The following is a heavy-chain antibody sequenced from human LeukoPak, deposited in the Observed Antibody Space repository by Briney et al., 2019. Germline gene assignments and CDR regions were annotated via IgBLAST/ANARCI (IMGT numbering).Heavy chain of an antibody. V-gene: IGHV4-59*08. J-gene: IGHJ4*02. D-gene: IGHD4-23*01. CDR2: IYYSGST. CDR3: ARRTVVLDY. CDR1: GGSISGYY. Sequence: SETLSLTCTVSGGSISGYYWSWVRQPPGKGLEWIGYIYYSGSTTYNPSLKGRVTISVDTSKNQFSLKLSSVTAADTAVYFCARRTVVLDYWGQGTLVTESS.